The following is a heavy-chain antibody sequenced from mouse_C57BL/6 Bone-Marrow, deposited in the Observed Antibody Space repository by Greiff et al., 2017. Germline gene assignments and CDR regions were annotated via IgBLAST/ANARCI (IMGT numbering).Heavy chain of an antibody. CDR1: GYTFTSYG. Sequence: QVQLKESGAELARPGASVKLSCKASGYTFTSYGISWVKQRTGQGLEWIGEIYPRSGNTYYNEKFKGKATLTAYKSSSTAYMELRSLTSEDSAVYFCARPWVFAYWGQGTLVTVSA. CDR3: ARPWVFAY. CDR2: IYPRSGNT. V-gene: IGHV1-81*01. J-gene: IGHJ3*01.